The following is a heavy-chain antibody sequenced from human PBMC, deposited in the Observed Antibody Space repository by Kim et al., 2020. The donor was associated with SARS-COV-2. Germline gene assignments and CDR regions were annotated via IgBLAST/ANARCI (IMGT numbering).Heavy chain of an antibody. J-gene: IGHJ6*02. CDR1: GFTFSNAW. CDR3: TTDLGLTYGMDV. CDR2: IKSKTDGGTT. Sequence: GGSLRLSCAASGFTFSNAWMSWVRQAPGKGLEWVGRIKSKTDGGTTDYAAPVKGRFTISRDDSKNTLYLQMNSLKTEDTAVYYCTTDLGLTYGMDVWGQGTTVTVSS. D-gene: IGHD5-12*01. V-gene: IGHV3-15*01.